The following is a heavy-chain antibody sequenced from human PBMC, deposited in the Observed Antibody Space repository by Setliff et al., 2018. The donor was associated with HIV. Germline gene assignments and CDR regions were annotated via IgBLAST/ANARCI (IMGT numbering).Heavy chain of an antibody. CDR2: IYYSGST. V-gene: IGHV4-30-4*08. D-gene: IGHD3-10*01. CDR1: GGSISSGDYY. CDR3: ARARVRGVIGY. J-gene: IGHJ4*02. Sequence: SETLSLTCTVSGGSISSGDYYWSWIRQPPGKGLEWIGYIYYSGSTYYNPSLKSRVTISVDTSKNQFSLKLSSVTAADTAVYYCARARVRGVIGYWGQGTLVTVSS.